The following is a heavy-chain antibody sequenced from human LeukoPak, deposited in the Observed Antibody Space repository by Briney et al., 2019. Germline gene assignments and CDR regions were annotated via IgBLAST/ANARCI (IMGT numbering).Heavy chain of an antibody. CDR1: GGSISRSSYY. CDR2: IYYSGST. D-gene: IGHD5-18*01. V-gene: IGHV4-39*07. J-gene: IGHJ4*02. Sequence: PSESLSLTCTVSGGSISRSSYYWGWIRQPPGKGLEWIGSIYYSGSTYYNPSLKSRVTISVDTSKNQFSLKLSSVTAADTAVYYCATTDLAMPWIQLWVTEYYFDYWGQGTLVTVSS. CDR3: ATTDLAMPWIQLWVTEYYFDY.